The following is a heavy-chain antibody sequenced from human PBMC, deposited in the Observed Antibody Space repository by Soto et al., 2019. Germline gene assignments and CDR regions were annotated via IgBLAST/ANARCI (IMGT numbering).Heavy chain of an antibody. Sequence: EVQLLESGGGLGQPGGSLRLSCAASGFTFSSYAMSWVRQAPGKGLEWVSVISGSGGRTFYAESVKGRCTISRDNSNKMLYLEMNSLRAEDTAVYYCAKDVPVWGSHDAFDIWGQGTMVTVSS. J-gene: IGHJ3*02. CDR3: AKDVPVWGSHDAFDI. V-gene: IGHV3-23*01. CDR1: GFTFSSYA. D-gene: IGHD3-16*01. CDR2: ISGSGGRT.